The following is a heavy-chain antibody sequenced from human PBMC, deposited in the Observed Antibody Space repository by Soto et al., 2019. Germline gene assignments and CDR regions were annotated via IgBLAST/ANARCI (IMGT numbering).Heavy chain of an antibody. CDR3: ARTSPYYYDSSGLYYYGMDV. CDR1: GGSISSYY. Sequence: QVQLQESGPGLVKPSETLSLTCTVSGGSISSYYWSWIRQPPGKGLEWIGDIYYSGSTNYNPSLKSRVTISVDTSKNQFSLKLSSVTAADTAVYYCARTSPYYYDSSGLYYYGMDVWGQGTTVTVSS. CDR2: IYYSGST. V-gene: IGHV4-59*08. D-gene: IGHD3-22*01. J-gene: IGHJ6*02.